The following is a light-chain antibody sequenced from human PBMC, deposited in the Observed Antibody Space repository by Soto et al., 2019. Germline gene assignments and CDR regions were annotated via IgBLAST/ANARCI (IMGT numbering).Light chain of an antibody. CDR3: QQRSSRIT. CDR2: DAS. Sequence: IVLTQSPATLSLWPGETAILSCRASQSVSSYLSWYQQKPGQAPRLLIYDASSRAPGVPARFSGSGSGTDFTLTISSLEPEDFALYYCQQRSSRITFGQGTRLEIE. CDR1: QSVSSY. J-gene: IGKJ5*01. V-gene: IGKV3-11*01.